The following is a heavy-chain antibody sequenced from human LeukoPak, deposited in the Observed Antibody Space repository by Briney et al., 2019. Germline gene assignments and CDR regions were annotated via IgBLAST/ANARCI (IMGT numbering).Heavy chain of an antibody. CDR3: ARAKRLPLDY. Sequence: ASVKVSCKASGYTFTVHYIHWVRQAPGQGLEWMGWIDPNSGGTNYAQKFQGRVTMTRDTSINTAYMELSRLRSDDSAVYYCARAKRLPLDYWGQGALVTVSS. D-gene: IGHD1-1*01. CDR1: GYTFTVHY. J-gene: IGHJ4*02. CDR2: IDPNSGGT. V-gene: IGHV1-2*02.